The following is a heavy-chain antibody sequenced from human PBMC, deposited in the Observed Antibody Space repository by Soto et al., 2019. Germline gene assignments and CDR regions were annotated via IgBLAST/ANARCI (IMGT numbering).Heavy chain of an antibody. CDR3: ATYSSLEY. J-gene: IGHJ4*02. CDR1: GFTVSNNY. CDR2: IYSGGST. Sequence: EVQLVETGGGLIQPGGSLRLSCAASGFTVSNNYMSWVRQAPGKGLEWVSLIYSGGSTYYADSVKGRFTISRDNSKHTLYLQMNSLRAEDTAVYYCATYSSLEYWGPGTLVTVSS. D-gene: IGHD6-13*01. V-gene: IGHV3-53*02.